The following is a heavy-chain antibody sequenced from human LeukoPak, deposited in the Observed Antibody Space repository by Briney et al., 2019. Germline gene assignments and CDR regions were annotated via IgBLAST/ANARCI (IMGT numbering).Heavy chain of an antibody. J-gene: IGHJ5*02. D-gene: IGHD3-22*01. Sequence: SETLSLTCTVSGGSISSGGYYWSWIRQHPGKGLEWIGYIYYSGSTYYNPSLKSRVTMSADTSKNQLSLKLSSVTAADTAVYYCARPYYYDSRIDPWGQGILVTVSS. CDR2: IYYSGST. CDR3: ARPYYYDSRIDP. CDR1: GGSISSGGYY. V-gene: IGHV4-30-4*08.